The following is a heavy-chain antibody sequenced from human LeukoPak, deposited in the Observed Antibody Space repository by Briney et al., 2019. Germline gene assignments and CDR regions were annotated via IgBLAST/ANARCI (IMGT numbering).Heavy chain of an antibody. CDR1: GFTFSDYY. CDR3: ARVNYGDYVYHYFDY. Sequence: PGGSLRLSCAASGFTFSDYYMSWIRQAPGKGLEWVSYISSSGSTIYYADSVKGRFTISRDNAKNSLYLQMNSLRAEDTAVYYCARVNYGDYVYHYFDYWGQGTLVTVSS. CDR2: ISSSGSTI. V-gene: IGHV3-11*01. J-gene: IGHJ4*02. D-gene: IGHD4-17*01.